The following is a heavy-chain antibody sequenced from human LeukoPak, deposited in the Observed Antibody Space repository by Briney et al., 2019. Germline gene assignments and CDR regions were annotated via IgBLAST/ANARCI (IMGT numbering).Heavy chain of an antibody. J-gene: IGHJ6*03. Sequence: VESLKIYCMGSGYSFTSYCMGWVRQLPRKCLEWMGIIYPGYSDTRYSASFQGQVAISADKSISTAYLQWSSLKASDTAMYYCARQGWGQLWFLPHYYYYMDVWGKGTTVTVSS. CDR3: ARQGWGQLWFLPHYYYYMDV. D-gene: IGHD5-18*01. V-gene: IGHV5-51*01. CDR2: IYPGYSDT. CDR1: GYSFTSYC.